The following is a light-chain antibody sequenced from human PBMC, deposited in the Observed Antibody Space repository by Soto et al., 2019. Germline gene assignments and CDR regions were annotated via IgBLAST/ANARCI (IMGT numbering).Light chain of an antibody. CDR1: SSDVDGYNY. CDR2: DVN. CDR3: SSYTTSNTRQIV. Sequence: QSALTQPASVSGSPGQSITISCTGTSSDVDGYNYVSWYQHHPGKAPKLIIYDVNNRPSGVSNPFSGSKSGNTASLTISGLQPEDEADYYCSSYTTSNTRQIVFGTGTKSPS. V-gene: IGLV2-14*03. J-gene: IGLJ1*01.